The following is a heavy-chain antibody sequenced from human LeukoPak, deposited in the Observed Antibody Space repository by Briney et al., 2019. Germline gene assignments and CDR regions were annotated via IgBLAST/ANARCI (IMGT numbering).Heavy chain of an antibody. D-gene: IGHD1-1*01. CDR3: AKAAAERCASIKCYPFDS. Sequence: PGGSLRLSCTASGFSFNSYAMNWVCQAPGKGLEWVASIIGPGGDTYHAGSVRGRFTISRDNSKNTLYLQMSHLRVEDTALYYCAKAAAERCASIKCYPFDSWGQGTLVAVSS. V-gene: IGHV3-23*01. CDR2: IIGPGGDT. J-gene: IGHJ4*02. CDR1: GFSFNSYA.